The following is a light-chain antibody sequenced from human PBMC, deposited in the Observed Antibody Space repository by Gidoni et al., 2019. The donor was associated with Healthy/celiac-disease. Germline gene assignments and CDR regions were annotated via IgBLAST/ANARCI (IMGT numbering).Light chain of an antibody. CDR1: KLGDKY. J-gene: IGLJ2*01. Sequence: SYELTQPPSVYVSPGQTASITCSGDKLGDKYACLYQQKPGQSPVLVIYQDSKRPSGIPERFSGSNSGNTATLTISGSQAMDEADYDFHAWDSSTVVFGGGTKLTVL. CDR2: QDS. V-gene: IGLV3-1*01. CDR3: HAWDSSTVV.